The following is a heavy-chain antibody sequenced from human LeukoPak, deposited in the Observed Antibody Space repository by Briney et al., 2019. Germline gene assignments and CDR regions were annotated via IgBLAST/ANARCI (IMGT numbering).Heavy chain of an antibody. CDR3: ARWLRYGYYFDY. Sequence: SETLSLTCTVSGGSISSGGYYWSWIRQHPGKGLEWIGYIYYSGSTYYNPSLKSRVTISVDTSKNQFSLKLSSVTAADTAVYYCARWLRYGYYFDYWGQGTLVTVSS. J-gene: IGHJ4*02. CDR2: IYYSGST. D-gene: IGHD5-12*01. V-gene: IGHV4-31*03. CDR1: GGSISSGGYY.